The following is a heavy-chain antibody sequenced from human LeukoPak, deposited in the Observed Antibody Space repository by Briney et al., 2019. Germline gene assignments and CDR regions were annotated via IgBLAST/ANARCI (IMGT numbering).Heavy chain of an antibody. V-gene: IGHV3-48*03. CDR1: GFTFSSYE. D-gene: IGHD2-2*01. Sequence: PGGSLRLSCAASGFTFSSYEMNWVRQAPGKGLEWVSYISSSSSYINYADSVKGRFTISRDNAKNSLYLQMNSLRAEDTAVYYCARDGERCTSTSCYGPGDYWGQGTLVTVSS. CDR3: ARDGERCTSTSCYGPGDY. CDR2: ISSSSSYI. J-gene: IGHJ4*02.